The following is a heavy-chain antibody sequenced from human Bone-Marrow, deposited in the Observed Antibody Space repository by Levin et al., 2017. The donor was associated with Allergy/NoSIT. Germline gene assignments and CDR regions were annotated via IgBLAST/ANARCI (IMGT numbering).Heavy chain of an antibody. V-gene: IGHV4-31*02. CDR1: GGSINSAGYY. D-gene: IGHD3-10*01. CDR3: ARDKYYGSGNTDWLDP. J-gene: IGHJ5*02. CDR2: IYSSGGT. Sequence: PSETLSLTCTVSGGSINSAGYYWSWIRQFPGTGLEYIGYIYSSGGTYYNPSLKSRVSISLDTSKNHFSLKLNSVTAADTAVYFCARDKYYGSGNTDWLDPWGQGTLVTVSS.